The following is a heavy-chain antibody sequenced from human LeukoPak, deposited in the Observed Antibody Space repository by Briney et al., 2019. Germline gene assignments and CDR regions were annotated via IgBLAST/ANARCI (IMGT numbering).Heavy chain of an antibody. Sequence: ASVKVSRKASGYTSTSYYMHWVRQAPGRGLEWMGMIYPRDGSTSYAQKFQGRVTVTRDTSTSTVHMELSGLRSEDTAVYYCARDQEGFDYWGQGTLVTVSS. CDR1: GYTSTSYY. V-gene: IGHV1-46*01. CDR3: ARDQEGFDY. J-gene: IGHJ4*02. CDR2: IYPRDGST.